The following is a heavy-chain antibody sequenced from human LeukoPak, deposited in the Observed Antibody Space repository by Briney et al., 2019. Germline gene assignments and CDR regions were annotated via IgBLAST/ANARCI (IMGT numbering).Heavy chain of an antibody. D-gene: IGHD2-2*01. CDR3: AKVVPRETSIDY. Sequence: PGGSLRLSCAASGFTFSSYAMHWVRQAPGKGLEWVAVISYDGSNKYYADSVKGRFTISRDNSKNTPYLQMNSLRAEDTAVYYCAKVVPRETSIDYWGQGTLVTVSS. CDR2: ISYDGSNK. J-gene: IGHJ4*02. CDR1: GFTFSSYA. V-gene: IGHV3-30*04.